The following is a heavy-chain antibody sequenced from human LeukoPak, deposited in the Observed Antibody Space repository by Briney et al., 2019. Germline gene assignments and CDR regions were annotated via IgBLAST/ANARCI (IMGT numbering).Heavy chain of an antibody. CDR2: INPTGGST. Sequence: ASVKVSCKASGYTFTSYYMHWVRQAPGQGLEWMGLINPTGGSTGYAQKFQGRVTITRNTSISTAYMELSSLRSEDTAVYYCARGRIVVARYYYYYMDVWGKGTTVTVSS. D-gene: IGHD2-15*01. J-gene: IGHJ6*03. CDR1: GYTFTSYY. V-gene: IGHV1-46*01. CDR3: ARGRIVVARYYYYYMDV.